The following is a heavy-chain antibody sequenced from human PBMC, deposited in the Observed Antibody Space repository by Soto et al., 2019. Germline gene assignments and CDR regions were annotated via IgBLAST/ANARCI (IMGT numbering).Heavy chain of an antibody. CDR1: GFTFSSYS. D-gene: IGHD3-22*01. Sequence: GGSLRLSCAASGFTFSSYSMNWVRQAPGKGLEWVSSISSSSSYKYYADSVKGRFTISRDNAKNSLYLQMNSLRAEDTAVYYCGRVYSTGYYDGPFDYWGQGTLVTVSS. CDR2: ISSSSSYK. V-gene: IGHV3-21*01. CDR3: GRVYSTGYYDGPFDY. J-gene: IGHJ4*02.